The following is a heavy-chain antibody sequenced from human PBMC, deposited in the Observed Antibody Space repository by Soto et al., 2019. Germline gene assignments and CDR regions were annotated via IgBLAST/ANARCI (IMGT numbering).Heavy chain of an antibody. J-gene: IGHJ4*02. CDR2: INYSGST. D-gene: IGHD4-4*01. CDR1: GWSFSGYY. CDR3: ARHSNRNYGLSYFDF. Sequence: SETLSPTCALYGWSFSGYYVGWIRPPPGKGLEWIGDINYSGSTNYNPSLKSRVTMSVDTSNNQFSLRVSSVTAADTAVYYCARHSNRNYGLSYFDFWGLGALVTVSS. V-gene: IGHV4-59*08.